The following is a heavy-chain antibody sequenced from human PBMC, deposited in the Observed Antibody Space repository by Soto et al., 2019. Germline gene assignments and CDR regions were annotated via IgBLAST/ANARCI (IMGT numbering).Heavy chain of an antibody. CDR2: IIPILGIA. CDR1: GGTFSSYT. J-gene: IGHJ6*02. V-gene: IGHV1-69*02. Sequence: QVQLVQSGAEVKKPGSSVKVSCKGSGGTFSSYTISWVRHAPGQGLEWMGRIIPILGIANYAQKFQGRVTITADKSTSTAYMELSSLRSEDTAVYYCASLMSSGYYYGMDVWGQGTTVTVSS. CDR3: ASLMSSGYYYGMDV. D-gene: IGHD3-10*01.